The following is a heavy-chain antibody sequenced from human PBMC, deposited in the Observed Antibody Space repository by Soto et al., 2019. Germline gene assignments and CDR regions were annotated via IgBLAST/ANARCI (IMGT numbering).Heavy chain of an antibody. Sequence: PSETLSLTCTVSGGSISSGGYYWSWIRQHPGKGLEWIGYIYYSGSTYYNPSLKSRVTISVDTSKNQFSLKLSSVTAADTAVYYCAGSRVVVPAIHAFDIWGQGTMLTVSS. CDR3: AGSRVVVPAIHAFDI. CDR1: GGSISSGGYY. D-gene: IGHD2-21*02. J-gene: IGHJ3*02. CDR2: IYYSGST. V-gene: IGHV4-31*03.